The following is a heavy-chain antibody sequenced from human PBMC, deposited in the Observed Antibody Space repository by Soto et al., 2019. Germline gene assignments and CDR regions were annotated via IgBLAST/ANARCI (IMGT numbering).Heavy chain of an antibody. D-gene: IGHD6-19*01. Sequence: ASVKVSCKASGYTFTSYGISWVRQAPGQGLEWMGWISAYNGNTNYAQKLQGRVTMTTDTSASTAYMELRSLRSDDTAVYYCARTDRSGCHFDYWGQGTLVTVSS. CDR3: ARTDRSGCHFDY. V-gene: IGHV1-18*04. J-gene: IGHJ4*02. CDR1: GYTFTSYG. CDR2: ISAYNGNT.